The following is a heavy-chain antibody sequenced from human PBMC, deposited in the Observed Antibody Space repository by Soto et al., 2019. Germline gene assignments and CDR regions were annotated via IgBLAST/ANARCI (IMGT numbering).Heavy chain of an antibody. CDR3: ARVGAYCVSTSCHDY. J-gene: IGHJ4*02. V-gene: IGHV1-18*01. CDR2: ISAYNGNT. D-gene: IGHD2-2*01. Sequence: QVQLVQSGAEVKKPGASVKVSCKASGYTFTNYGISWVRQAPGQGLEWMGWISAYNGNTDYAQKLQGSVTMTTDTSTRTAYMELRSLRSDDTAVYYCARVGAYCVSTSCHDYWGQGTMVTVSS. CDR1: GYTFTNYG.